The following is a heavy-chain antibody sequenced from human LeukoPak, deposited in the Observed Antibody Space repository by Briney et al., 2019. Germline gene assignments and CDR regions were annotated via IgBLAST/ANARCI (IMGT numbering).Heavy chain of an antibody. D-gene: IGHD2-2*01. CDR1: GYTFTGYY. J-gene: IGHJ5*02. Sequence: ASVKVSCKASGYTFTGYYMHWVRQAPGQGLEWMGWINPNSGGTNYAQKFQGRVTMTRDTSISTAYMELSRLRSDDTAVYYCVRDRVVPAASGFDPWGQGTLVTVSS. CDR3: VRDRVVPAASGFDP. V-gene: IGHV1-2*02. CDR2: INPNSGGT.